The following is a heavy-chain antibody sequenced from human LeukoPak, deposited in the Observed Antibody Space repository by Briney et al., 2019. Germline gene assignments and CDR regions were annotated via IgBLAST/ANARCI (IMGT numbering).Heavy chain of an antibody. Sequence: SVKVSCKASGGTFSIYAISCVRQAPGQGLEWMGGIIPSFGTANYAQKLQGRVTITADASTSTAYMELSSLRSEDTAVYYCARGVVRGVISPNNWFDPWGQGTLVTVSS. J-gene: IGHJ5*02. CDR2: IIPSFGTA. V-gene: IGHV1-69*13. D-gene: IGHD3-10*01. CDR1: GGTFSIYA. CDR3: ARGVVRGVISPNNWFDP.